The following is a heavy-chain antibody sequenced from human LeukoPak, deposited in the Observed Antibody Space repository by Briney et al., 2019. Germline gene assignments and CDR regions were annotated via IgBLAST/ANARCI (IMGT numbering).Heavy chain of an antibody. J-gene: IGHJ3*02. CDR1: GYTFTHYV. CDR2: ISPYNGNT. V-gene: IGHV1-18*01. Sequence: ASVKVSCKTSGYTFTHYVISWVRQTPGQGLKWMGRISPYNGNTKYAQKLQGRVTMTTDTSTSTAYMELRSLRSDDTAVYYCARASTHRYNWKSGQLNDAFDIWGQGTMVTVSS. CDR3: ARASTHRYNWKSGQLNDAFDI. D-gene: IGHD1-20*01.